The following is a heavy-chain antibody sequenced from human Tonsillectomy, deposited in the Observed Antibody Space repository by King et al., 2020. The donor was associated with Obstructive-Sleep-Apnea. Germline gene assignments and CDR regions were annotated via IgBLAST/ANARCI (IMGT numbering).Heavy chain of an antibody. Sequence: EVQLVESGGGLVQPGGSLRLSCAASGFTFSSDAMSWVRQAPGKGLEWVSGITGSGSSTYYADSVKGRFTISRDNSKHTLYLQMNSLRAEDTAVYYCAKAGDIVVVPAARNYYYYGMDVWGQGTTVTVSS. J-gene: IGHJ6*02. CDR1: GFTFSSDA. CDR2: ITGSGSST. D-gene: IGHD2-2*01. CDR3: AKAGDIVVVPAARNYYYYGMDV. V-gene: IGHV3-23*04.